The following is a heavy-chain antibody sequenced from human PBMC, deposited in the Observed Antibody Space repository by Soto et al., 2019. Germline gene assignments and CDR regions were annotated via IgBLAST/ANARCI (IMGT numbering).Heavy chain of an antibody. D-gene: IGHD6-6*01. CDR3: ARTYSSASWGRYYYYYYGMDV. CDR2: LIPIFGTA. Sequence: QVQVAQSGAEVKKPGSSVKVSCKASGDTFYNYAISWVRQAPGRGLEWMGGLIPIFGTANYAHKFQGRVTITADESASTAYMELSSVRSEDTAVYYCARTYSSASWGRYYYYYYGMDVWGQGTTVTVSS. V-gene: IGHV1-69*01. CDR1: GDTFYNYA. J-gene: IGHJ6*02.